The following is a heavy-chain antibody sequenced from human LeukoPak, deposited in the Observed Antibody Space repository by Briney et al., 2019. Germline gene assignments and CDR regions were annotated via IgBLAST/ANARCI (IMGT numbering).Heavy chain of an antibody. CDR2: ITNSGGGT. CDR1: GFTFSSYA. J-gene: IGHJ4*02. Sequence: GGSLRLSCEASGFTFSSYAMTWVRQAPGKGLEWVSAITNSGGGTYYADSVKGRFTISRDNSKNTRYLQMNSLKAEDTAVYYCVKFVGAKGYWGQGTLVTVSS. D-gene: IGHD1-26*01. CDR3: VKFVGAKGY. V-gene: IGHV3-23*01.